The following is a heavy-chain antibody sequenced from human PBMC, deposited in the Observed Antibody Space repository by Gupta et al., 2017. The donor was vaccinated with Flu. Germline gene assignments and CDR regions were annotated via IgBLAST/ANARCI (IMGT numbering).Heavy chain of an antibody. CDR3: ARNVKWLLGVGRNWFDP. CDR1: GGPFSGYY. CDR2: ISHGGST. D-gene: IGHD6-19*01. V-gene: IGHV4-34*02. J-gene: IGHJ5*01. Sequence: QAQLQHWGAGLLRPSETLSLTCAVSGGPFSGYYWRWIRQPPGRGLEWLGEISHGGSTKYNGSLKSRLSISVDTTKNQFSLELTSVTAADTAVYYSARNVKWLLGVGRNWFDPWGQGTQVTVSS.